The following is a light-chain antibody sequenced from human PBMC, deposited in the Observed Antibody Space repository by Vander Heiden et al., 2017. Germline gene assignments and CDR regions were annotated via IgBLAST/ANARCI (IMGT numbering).Light chain of an antibody. CDR2: GAS. CDR1: QGISSS. CDR3: HQYYSYPRT. Sequence: AIRMTQSPSSLSASTGDRVTISCRASQGISSSLAWYQQKPGKAPKLLIYGASTLQSGVPSRFSGSGSGTNFSLTIDFLQSEDFATYYCHQYYSYPRTVGQGTKVEIK. J-gene: IGKJ1*01. V-gene: IGKV1-8*01.